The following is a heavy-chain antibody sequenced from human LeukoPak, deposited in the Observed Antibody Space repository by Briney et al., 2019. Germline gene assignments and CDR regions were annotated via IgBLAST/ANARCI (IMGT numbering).Heavy chain of an antibody. CDR1: GGSISSYY. Sequence: PSETLSLTCTVSGGSISSYYWSWIRQPPGKGLEWIGYIYYSGSTNYNPSLNSRVTISVDTSKNHFSLKLSSVTAADTAVYYCARWSTGSYNNWYDPWGQGTLVTVFS. J-gene: IGHJ5*02. CDR2: IYYSGST. D-gene: IGHD1-26*01. V-gene: IGHV4-59*01. CDR3: ARWSTGSYNNWYDP.